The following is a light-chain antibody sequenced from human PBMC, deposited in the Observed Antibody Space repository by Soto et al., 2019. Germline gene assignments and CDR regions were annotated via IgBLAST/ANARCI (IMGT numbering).Light chain of an antibody. V-gene: IGLV2-23*01. J-gene: IGLJ3*02. Sequence: QSVLTQPASVSGSPGQSITISCTGTSSDVGSYNLVSWYQHHPGKAPKLMIYEGSKRPSGVSNRFSGSKSGNTASLTISALQAEDEADYYCCSYAVSSICGVFGGGTKLTVL. CDR2: EGS. CDR3: CSYAVSSICGV. CDR1: SSDVGSYNL.